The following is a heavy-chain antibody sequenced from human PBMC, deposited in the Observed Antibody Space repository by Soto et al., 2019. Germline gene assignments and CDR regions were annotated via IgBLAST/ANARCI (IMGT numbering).Heavy chain of an antibody. D-gene: IGHD3-16*01. Sequence: SETLSLTCTVSGGSISSYYWSWIRQPPGKGLEWIGYIYYSGSTNYNPSLKSRVTISVDTSKNQFSLKLGSVTAADTAVYYCARDLKGGGSDYWGQGTLVTVS. J-gene: IGHJ4*02. CDR3: ARDLKGGGSDY. V-gene: IGHV4-59*01. CDR2: IYYSGST. CDR1: GGSISSYY.